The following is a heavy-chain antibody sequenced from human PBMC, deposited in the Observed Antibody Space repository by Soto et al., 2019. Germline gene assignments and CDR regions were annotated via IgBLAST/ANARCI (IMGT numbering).Heavy chain of an antibody. Sequence: QVQLMQSGAEVKKPGASVTVSCKASGDTFTDYYIHWVRQAPGQGLEWMGTVNPSGGHTTYAQHFLGRVTMTRDTSTSTLYMELTSLTSDDTAIYYCARGGHVVVVTAALDYWGQGTLVTGSS. D-gene: IGHD2-21*02. V-gene: IGHV1-46*01. CDR2: VNPSGGHT. CDR1: GDTFTDYY. CDR3: ARGGHVVVVTAALDY. J-gene: IGHJ4*02.